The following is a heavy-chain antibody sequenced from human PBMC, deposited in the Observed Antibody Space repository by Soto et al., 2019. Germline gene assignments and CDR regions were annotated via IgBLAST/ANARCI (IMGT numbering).Heavy chain of an antibody. Sequence: QVQLQQWGAGLLKPSETLSLTCAVFGGSFSGDYWSWIRQPPGKGLEWIGEINDSGSTNYYPSLHRRVPISVDMSKNQFSLPLTSVTAADTAMYFCVTGLLRYGRDYWGQGVLVTVSS. CDR3: VTGLLRYGRDY. CDR2: INDSGST. J-gene: IGHJ4*02. D-gene: IGHD3-16*01. CDR1: GGSFSGDY. V-gene: IGHV4-34*01.